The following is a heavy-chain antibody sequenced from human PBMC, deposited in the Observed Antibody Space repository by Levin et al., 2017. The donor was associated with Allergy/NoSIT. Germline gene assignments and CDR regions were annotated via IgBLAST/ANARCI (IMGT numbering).Heavy chain of an antibody. Sequence: SETLSLTCTVSGGSFITSSYFWAWIRQPPGKGLEWLGSIYYSGTTYYNPSLKSRLTISIDTSTNQFSLKLRSVTAADTAVYYCARHTALLWFEELVFDAWGQGNLVAGSS. CDR2: IYYSGTT. CDR3: ARHTALLWFEELVFDA. J-gene: IGHJ4*02. D-gene: IGHD3-10*01. CDR1: GGSFITSSYF. V-gene: IGHV4-39*01.